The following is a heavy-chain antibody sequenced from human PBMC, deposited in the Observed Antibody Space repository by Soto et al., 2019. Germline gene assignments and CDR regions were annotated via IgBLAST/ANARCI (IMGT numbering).Heavy chain of an antibody. D-gene: IGHD3-22*01. Sequence: SETLSLTCTVSGGSISSSSYYWGWIRQPPGKGLEWIGSIYYSGSTYYNPSLKSRVTISVDTSKNQFSLKLSSVTAADTAVYYCARLQKTYYYDSSGYAGDYWGQGTLVTVSS. CDR2: IYYSGST. CDR3: ARLQKTYYYDSSGYAGDY. J-gene: IGHJ4*02. CDR1: GGSISSSSYY. V-gene: IGHV4-39*01.